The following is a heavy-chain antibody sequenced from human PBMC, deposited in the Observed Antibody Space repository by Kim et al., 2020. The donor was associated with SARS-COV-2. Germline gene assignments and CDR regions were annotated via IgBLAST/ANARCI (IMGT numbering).Heavy chain of an antibody. Sequence: TPPLKSRVTISVDRSKHQFSLKLSSVTAADTAVYYCARDNYDSSDYYFDYWGQGTLVTVSS. CDR3: ARDNYDSSDYYFDY. D-gene: IGHD3-22*01. J-gene: IGHJ4*02. V-gene: IGHV4-30-2*01.